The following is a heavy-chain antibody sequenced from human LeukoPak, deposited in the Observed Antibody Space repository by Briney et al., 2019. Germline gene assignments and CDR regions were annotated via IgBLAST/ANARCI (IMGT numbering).Heavy chain of an antibody. CDR2: IKQDGSEK. D-gene: IGHD6-19*01. CDR3: ARSVAGIRYCCYYMDV. J-gene: IGHJ6*03. CDR1: GYTFISYW. Sequence: TGGSLRLSCAPSGYTFISYWMSWVREAPGGGLEWVANIKQDGSEKYYVDSGKGRFTISRDNAKNSLYLQMNSLRAEDTAVYYCARSVAGIRYCCYYMDVWGKGTTVTVSS. V-gene: IGHV3-7*01.